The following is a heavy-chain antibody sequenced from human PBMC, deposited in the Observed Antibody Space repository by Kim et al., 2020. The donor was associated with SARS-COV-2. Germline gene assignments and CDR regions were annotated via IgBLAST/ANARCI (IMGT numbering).Heavy chain of an antibody. Sequence: GGSLRLSCAASGFTFSSYWMSWVRQAPGKGLEWVANIKQDGSEKYYVDSVKGRFTISRDNAKNSLYLQMNSLRAEDTAVYYCARGMAARFLEWFKYYYYGMDVWGQGTTVTVSS. CDR1: GFTFSSYW. CDR2: IKQDGSEK. CDR3: ARGMAARFLEWFKYYYYGMDV. D-gene: IGHD3-3*01. V-gene: IGHV3-7*01. J-gene: IGHJ6*02.